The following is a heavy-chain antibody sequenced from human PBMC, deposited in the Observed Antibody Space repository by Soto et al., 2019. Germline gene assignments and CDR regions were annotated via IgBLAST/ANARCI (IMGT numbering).Heavy chain of an antibody. Sequence: EVQLVESGGGLVQPGGSLKLSCAASGFTFSGSAMHWVRQASGKGLEWVGRIRSKANSYATAYAASVKGRFTISSDDSKNTAYLQMNRLNTEDTAVYYCLSWSGGLDYWGQGTLVTVSS. V-gene: IGHV3-73*02. J-gene: IGHJ4*02. CDR1: GFTFSGSA. D-gene: IGHD3-10*01. CDR3: LSWSGGLDY. CDR2: IRSKANSYAT.